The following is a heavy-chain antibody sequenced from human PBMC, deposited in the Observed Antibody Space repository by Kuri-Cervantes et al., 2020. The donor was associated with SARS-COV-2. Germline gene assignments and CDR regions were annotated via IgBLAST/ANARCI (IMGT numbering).Heavy chain of an antibody. V-gene: IGHV1-69*05. CDR3: AREGGYGSSTSCYTGWSDT. CDR1: GGTFSSYA. CDR2: IIPIFGTA. Sequence: SVKVSCKASGGTFSSYAISWVRQAPGQGLEWMGGIIPIFGTANYAQKFQGRVTITTDESTSTAYMELSSLRSEDTAVYYCAREGGYGSSTSCYTGWSDTWGQGTLVTVSS. J-gene: IGHJ5*02. D-gene: IGHD2-2*02.